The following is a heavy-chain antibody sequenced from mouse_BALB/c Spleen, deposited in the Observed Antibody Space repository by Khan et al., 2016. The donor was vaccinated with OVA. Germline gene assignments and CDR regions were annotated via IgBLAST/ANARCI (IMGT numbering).Heavy chain of an antibody. V-gene: IGHV5-12*02. J-gene: IGHJ4*01. Sequence: EVELVESGGGLVQPGGSLKLSCATSGFTFSDYYMYWVRQTPEKRLEWVAYISNGGGSTYYPDTVKGRFTISRDNAKNTLYLQMSRLKSEDTAMYDCARQLNGAMDYWGQGTSVTVSS. CDR3: ARQLNGAMDY. CDR1: GFTFSDYY. D-gene: IGHD1-3*01. CDR2: ISNGGGST.